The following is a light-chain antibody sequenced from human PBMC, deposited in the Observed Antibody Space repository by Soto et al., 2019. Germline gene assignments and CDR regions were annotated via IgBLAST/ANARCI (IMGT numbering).Light chain of an antibody. Sequence: IHMPQSPSYLSASVGDTVTITCLASHEISMWLAWYQQKPGKAPKLLIYSASSLLRWVPSRFTGGGSGTTFTLTISGLQPEDFASYYCQQDHSFPLTFGQGTRLE. CDR3: QQDHSFPLT. J-gene: IGKJ5*01. V-gene: IGKV1D-12*01. CDR2: SAS. CDR1: HEISMW.